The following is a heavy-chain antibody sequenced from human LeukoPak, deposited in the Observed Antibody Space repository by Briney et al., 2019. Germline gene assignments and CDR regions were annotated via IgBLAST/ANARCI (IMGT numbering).Heavy chain of an antibody. CDR3: ARGGSYVHY. Sequence: GGSLRLSCAASGFIFNYYAMNWVRQAPGKGLEGVSYINSGGSAIYYADAVKGRFTISRDNGKNSLYLQMYSLRADDTAVYYCARGGSYVHYWGQGTLVTVSS. CDR1: GFIFNYYA. D-gene: IGHD1-26*01. CDR2: INSGGSAI. V-gene: IGHV3-48*03. J-gene: IGHJ4*02.